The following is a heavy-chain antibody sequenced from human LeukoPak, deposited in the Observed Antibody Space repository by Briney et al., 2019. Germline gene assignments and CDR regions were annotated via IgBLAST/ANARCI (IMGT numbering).Heavy chain of an antibody. CDR1: HGCIIRCF. Sequence: TLPLTCLVCHGCIIRCFRRGMGQTPGQGRDWMGYINYSESTDYNHSLKREATLSVDRSKKQFSLNLNSVTAAGTAVYYFARHDEDFSGEYCFLLSFAPWGQGPLVTVSS. CDR3: ARHDEDFSGEYCFLLSFAP. V-gene: IGHV4-59*08. D-gene: IGHD3-22*01. CDR2: INYSEST. J-gene: IGHJ5*02.